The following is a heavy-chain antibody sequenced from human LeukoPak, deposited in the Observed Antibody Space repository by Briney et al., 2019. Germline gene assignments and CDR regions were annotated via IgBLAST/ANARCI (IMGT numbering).Heavy chain of an antibody. V-gene: IGHV5-51*01. CDR1: GYSFTSYW. J-gene: IGHJ4*02. Sequence: GESLKISCKGSGYSFTSYWIGWVRQMPGKGLEWMGIIYPGDSDTRYSPSFQGQVTISADKSISTAYLQWSSLKASDTAMYYCATNSRTPFGVVTYYFDCWGQGTLVTVSS. CDR3: ATNSRTPFGVVTYYFDC. CDR2: IYPGDSDT. D-gene: IGHD3-3*01.